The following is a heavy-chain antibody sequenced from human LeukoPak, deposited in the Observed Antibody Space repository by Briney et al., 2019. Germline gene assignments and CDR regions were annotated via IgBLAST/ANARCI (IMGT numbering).Heavy chain of an antibody. D-gene: IGHD6-19*01. CDR3: ARVLAVAGTSGFDP. Sequence: SETLSLTCAVYGGSFSGYYWSWIRQPPGKGLEWIGEINHSGSTNYNPSLKSRVTISVDTSKNQFSLKLSSVTAADTAVYYCARVLAVAGTSGFDPWGQGTLVTVSS. J-gene: IGHJ5*02. CDR1: GGSFSGYY. V-gene: IGHV4-34*01. CDR2: INHSGST.